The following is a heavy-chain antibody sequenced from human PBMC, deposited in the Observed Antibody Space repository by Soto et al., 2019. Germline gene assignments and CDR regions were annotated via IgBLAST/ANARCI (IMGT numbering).Heavy chain of an antibody. V-gene: IGHV3-23*01. J-gene: IGHJ5*02. D-gene: IGHD6-13*01. Sequence: GGSLRLSCAASGIIFSTYDMSWVRQTPGKGLEWVSSISKSGDATYYADSVKGRFTISRDNSKNRMYLQMNSLRAEDTALYYCTKDPPRGPRGTVEAGSRWFDPWGQGTLVTVSS. CDR3: TKDPPRGPRGTVEAGSRWFDP. CDR2: ISKSGDAT. CDR1: GIIFSTYD.